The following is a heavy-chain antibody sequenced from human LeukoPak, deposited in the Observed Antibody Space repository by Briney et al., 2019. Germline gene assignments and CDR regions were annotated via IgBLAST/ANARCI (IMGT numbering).Heavy chain of an antibody. CDR3: ARQSGDVGAISI. D-gene: IGHD1-26*01. J-gene: IGHJ3*02. CDR2: IYPGDSDT. V-gene: IGHV5-51*01. Sequence: GESLKISCEASGYSFTIYWIGWVRQMPGKGPEWMGIIYPGDSDTRYSPSFQGQVTISADKSTNTAYLQWSSLKASDTAMYYCARQSGDVGAISIWGQGTMVTVSS. CDR1: GYSFTIYW.